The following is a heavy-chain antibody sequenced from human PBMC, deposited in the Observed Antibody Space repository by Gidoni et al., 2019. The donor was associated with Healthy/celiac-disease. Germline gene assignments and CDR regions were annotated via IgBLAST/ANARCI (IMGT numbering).Heavy chain of an antibody. CDR2: IIPIFGTA. J-gene: IGHJ6*03. CDR1: GGTFGGKA. V-gene: IGHV1-69*06. Sequence: QVQLVQSGAEVRKPGSSGRVSCKASGGTFGGKAISWVRQAPGQGLEWMGGIIPIFGTANYAQKFQGRVTITADKSTSTAYMELSSLRSEDTAVYYCARGSSSSESYYYYYYMDVWGKGTTVTVSS. D-gene: IGHD6-6*01. CDR3: ARGSSSSESYYYYYYMDV.